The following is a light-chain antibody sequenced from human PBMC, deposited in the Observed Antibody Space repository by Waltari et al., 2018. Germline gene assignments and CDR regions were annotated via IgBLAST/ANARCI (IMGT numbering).Light chain of an antibody. J-gene: IGKJ2*01. Sequence: EAMMTQPPATLSVSPGDRATPPCRASQRVSNNVAWFQHKPGQAPSLLIYDASTRATGVPARFSGSGSGTEFTLTISSLQTEDFAVYYCQQYNNWPLYTFGQGTKLEIK. V-gene: IGKV3-15*01. CDR1: QRVSNN. CDR3: QQYNNWPLYT. CDR2: DAS.